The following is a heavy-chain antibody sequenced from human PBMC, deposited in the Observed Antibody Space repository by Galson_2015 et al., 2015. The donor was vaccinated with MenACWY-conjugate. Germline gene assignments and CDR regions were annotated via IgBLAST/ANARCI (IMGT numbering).Heavy chain of an antibody. D-gene: IGHD2-2*01. V-gene: IGHV7-4-1*02. Sequence: SVKVSCKASGYTFTSYAIHWVRQAPGQGLEWMGWIDTDTGSPTYAQGFAGRFVLSLDTSVDTAYLQISRLTVEDTAVYYCARDQYCSSPSYFDSTSGIDPWGQGTLVTVSS. J-gene: IGHJ5*02. CDR3: ARDQYCSSPSYFDSTSGIDP. CDR2: IDTDTGSP. CDR1: GYTFTSYA.